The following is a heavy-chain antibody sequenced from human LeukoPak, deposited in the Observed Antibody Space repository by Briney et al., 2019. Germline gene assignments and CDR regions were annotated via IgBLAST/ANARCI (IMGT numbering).Heavy chain of an antibody. J-gene: IGHJ3*02. D-gene: IGHD3-10*01. Sequence: VASVNVSCKASGYTFAAHYIHWVRQAPGQGLEWMGWINPDTGSTKYAQRFQGSVTMTRDTSTTTVYMEVSSLRSDDTAVYYCARGRGNDAFDIWGQGTMVTVSS. CDR3: ARGRGNDAFDI. CDR2: INPDTGST. V-gene: IGHV1-2*02. CDR1: GYTFAAHY.